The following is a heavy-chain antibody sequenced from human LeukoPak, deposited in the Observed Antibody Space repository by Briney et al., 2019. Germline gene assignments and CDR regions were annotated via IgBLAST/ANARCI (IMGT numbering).Heavy chain of an antibody. J-gene: IGHJ4*02. V-gene: IGHV3-23*01. CDR2: ISGSGEST. D-gene: IGHD3-9*01. CDR3: AKVGQNYHILTYYFDY. Sequence: GGSLRLFCAVSGFTLRSYDMSWVRQAPGKGLEWVSGISGSGESTYYANSVKGRFTISRDTSKNALYLHMNSLRVEDTAVYYCAKVGQNYHILTYYFDYWGQGTLVTVSS. CDR1: GFTLRSYD.